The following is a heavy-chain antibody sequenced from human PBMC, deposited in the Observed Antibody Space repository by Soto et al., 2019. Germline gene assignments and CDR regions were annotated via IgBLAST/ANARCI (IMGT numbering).Heavy chain of an antibody. J-gene: IGHJ3*02. CDR1: GYTLTELS. Sequence: ASVKVSCKVSGYTLTELSMHWVRQAPGKGLEWMGGFDPEDGETIYAQKFQGRVTMTEDTSTDTAYMELSSLRSEDTAVYYCARSQTVGSRINDAFNIWGQGTMVTVSS. V-gene: IGHV1-24*01. D-gene: IGHD1-26*01. CDR2: FDPEDGET. CDR3: ARSQTVGSRINDAFNI.